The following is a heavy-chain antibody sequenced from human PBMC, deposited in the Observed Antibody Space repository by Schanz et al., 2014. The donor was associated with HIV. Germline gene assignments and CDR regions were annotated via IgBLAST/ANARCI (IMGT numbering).Heavy chain of an antibody. Sequence: QVQLKQWGAGLLKPSETLSLTCAVYGGSLSGHYWSWIRQSPGKGLEWIGEINHGGSPNYNASLKRRVTITCDASKGQFSREVTSVAAADTAVYYCARQGEDSVAARWFSGVDVWGQGTTVIVSS. V-gene: IGHV4-34*01. CDR2: INHGGSP. CDR1: GGSLSGHY. CDR3: ARQGEDSVAARWFSGVDV. D-gene: IGHD6-6*01. J-gene: IGHJ6*02.